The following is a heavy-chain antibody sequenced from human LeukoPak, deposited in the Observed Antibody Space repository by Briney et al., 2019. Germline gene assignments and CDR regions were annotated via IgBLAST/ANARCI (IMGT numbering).Heavy chain of an antibody. CDR1: GGSISSYY. CDR2: IYYSGST. D-gene: IGHD5-24*01. Sequence: SETLSLTCTVSGGSISSYYWSWIRQPPGKGLEWIGYIYYSGSTNYNPSLKSRVTISVDTSKNQFSLKLSPVTAADTAVYYCARGDGYNDYYYYGMDVWGQGTAVTVSS. J-gene: IGHJ6*02. V-gene: IGHV4-59*01. CDR3: ARGDGYNDYYYYGMDV.